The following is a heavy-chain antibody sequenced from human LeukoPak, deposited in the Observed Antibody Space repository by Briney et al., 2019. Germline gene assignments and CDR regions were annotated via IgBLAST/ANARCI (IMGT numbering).Heavy chain of an antibody. CDR3: ARGIAGEWSPI. V-gene: IGHV4-59*01. D-gene: IGHD3-10*01. J-gene: IGHJ4*02. Sequence: SETLSLTCTVSGNSISNYYWSWIRQPPGKGLEWIGYLYFSGSTNYNPSLKSRVTISVDTSKNQFSLKLSSVTAADTAMYYCARGIAGEWSPIWGQGTLVTVSS. CDR1: GNSISNYY. CDR2: LYFSGST.